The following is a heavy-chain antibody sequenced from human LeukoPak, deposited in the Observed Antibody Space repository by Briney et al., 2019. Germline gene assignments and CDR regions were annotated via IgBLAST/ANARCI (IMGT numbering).Heavy chain of an antibody. CDR1: GGSISGYY. J-gene: IGHJ3*02. CDR3: ARLITGTATAFDI. V-gene: IGHV4-4*07. CDR2: VYTSGST. D-gene: IGHD1-7*01. Sequence: PSETLSLTCSVSGGSISGYYWTWIRQPAGKGLEWIGRVYTSGSTHYNPSLKTRLTMSVDTSKNQFSLKLSSVTAADTAVYYCARLITGTATAFDIWGQGTMVTVSS.